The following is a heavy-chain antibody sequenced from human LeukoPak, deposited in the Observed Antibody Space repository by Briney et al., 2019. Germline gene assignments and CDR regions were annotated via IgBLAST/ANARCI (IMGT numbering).Heavy chain of an antibody. CDR1: GYTFTSYG. Sequence: GASVKVSCKASGYTFTSYGISWVRQAPGQGLEWMGWINPNSGGTNYAQKFQGRVTMTRDTSISTAYMELSRLRSDDTAVYYCASGPSSLLTMVRARFDYWGQGTLVTVSS. J-gene: IGHJ4*02. D-gene: IGHD3-10*01. V-gene: IGHV1-2*02. CDR2: INPNSGGT. CDR3: ASGPSSLLTMVRARFDY.